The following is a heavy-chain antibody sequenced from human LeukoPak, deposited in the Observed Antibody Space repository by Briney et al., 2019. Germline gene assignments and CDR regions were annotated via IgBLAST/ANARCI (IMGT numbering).Heavy chain of an antibody. Sequence: GGSLRLSCAASGFTFSSYSMNWVRQAPGKGLEWVSSISSSSSYIYYADSVKGRFTISRDNAKNSLYLQMNSLRAEDTAVYYCAKDRVWFGELNWFDPWGQGTLVTVSS. CDR3: AKDRVWFGELNWFDP. CDR2: ISSSSSYI. D-gene: IGHD3-10*01. V-gene: IGHV3-21*04. CDR1: GFTFSSYS. J-gene: IGHJ5*02.